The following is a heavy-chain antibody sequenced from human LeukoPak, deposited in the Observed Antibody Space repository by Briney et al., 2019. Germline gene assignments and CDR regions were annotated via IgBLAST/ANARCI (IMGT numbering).Heavy chain of an antibody. V-gene: IGHV3-23*01. CDR2: ISGSGGST. CDR1: GFTFSSYA. CDR3: AKDYYDSSGYYYVRYFDY. D-gene: IGHD3-22*01. Sequence: GGSLRLSCVASGFTFSSYAMSWVRQAPGKGLEWVSAISGSGGSTYYADSVKGRFTISRDNSKNTLYLQMNSLRAEDTAVYYCAKDYYDSSGYYYVRYFDYWGQGTLVTVSS. J-gene: IGHJ4*02.